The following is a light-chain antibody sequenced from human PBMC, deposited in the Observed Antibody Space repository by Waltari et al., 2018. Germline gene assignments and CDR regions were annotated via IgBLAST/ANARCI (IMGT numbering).Light chain of an antibody. J-gene: IGLJ3*02. Sequence: YHQKHAQTAVLLFYVKINRPSGVPDRFSGSTSGDTASLTISGAQAEDEADYFCHSRDTSGTHVLFGGGTTVTVL. CDR2: VKI. CDR3: HSRDTSGTHVL. V-gene: IGLV3-19*01.